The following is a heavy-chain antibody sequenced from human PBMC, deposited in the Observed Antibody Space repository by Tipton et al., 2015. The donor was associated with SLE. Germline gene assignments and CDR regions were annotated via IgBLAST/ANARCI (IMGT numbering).Heavy chain of an antibody. Sequence: QLVQSGGGLIQPGGSLRLTCVASGFSFSDYWMYWVRQAPGERPAWVSRINTDGTVARYADSVKGRFTISRDNAKNTLYLQMNSLRAEDTAVYYCARDLYYDFWSGPFDYWGQGTLVTVSS. CDR1: GFSFSDYW. V-gene: IGHV3-74*01. CDR3: ARDLYYDFWSGPFDY. J-gene: IGHJ4*02. CDR2: INTDGTVA. D-gene: IGHD3-3*01.